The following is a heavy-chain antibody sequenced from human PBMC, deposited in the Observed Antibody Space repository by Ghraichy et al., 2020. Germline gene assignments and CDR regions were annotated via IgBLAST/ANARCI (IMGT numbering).Heavy chain of an antibody. V-gene: IGHV4-4*09. Sequence: SETLSLTCTVSGASISTNYWSWIRQPPGKGLEWIGFLYTSGNNQYNPSLKSRITISGDTSKNQFSLEMNSVTAADTAVYYCARGAGWWDYWGQGTLVTVSS. J-gene: IGHJ4*02. CDR3: ARGAGWWDY. D-gene: IGHD6-19*01. CDR1: GASISTNY. CDR2: LYTSGNN.